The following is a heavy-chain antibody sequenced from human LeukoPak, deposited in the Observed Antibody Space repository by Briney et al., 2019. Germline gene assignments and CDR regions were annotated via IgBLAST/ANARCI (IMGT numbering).Heavy chain of an antibody. CDR2: IYYSGST. J-gene: IGHJ4*02. Sequence: SQTLSLTCTVSGGSISSGDYYWSWIRQPPGKGLEWIGYIYYSGSTYYNPSLKSRVTISVDTSKNQFSLKLSSVTAADTAVYYCARGAYDSSGYSFFFDYWGQGTLVTVSS. CDR1: GGSISSGDYY. V-gene: IGHV4-30-4*01. D-gene: IGHD3-22*01. CDR3: ARGAYDSSGYSFFFDY.